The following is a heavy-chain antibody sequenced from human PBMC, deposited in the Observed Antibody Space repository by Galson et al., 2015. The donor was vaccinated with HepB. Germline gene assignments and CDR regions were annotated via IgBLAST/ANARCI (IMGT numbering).Heavy chain of an antibody. J-gene: IGHJ3*02. CDR3: AREVAGTGAFDI. CDR2: TYYRSQWSD. V-gene: IGHV6-1*01. D-gene: IGHD6-19*01. CDR1: GDSVSSNTAA. Sequence: CAISGDSVSSNTAAWNWIRQSPSRGLEWLGRTYYRSQWSDDYAVSVESRMIVSPDTSRNQFSLQLTSVILEDTAVYFCAREVAGTGAFDIWGQGTVVTVS.